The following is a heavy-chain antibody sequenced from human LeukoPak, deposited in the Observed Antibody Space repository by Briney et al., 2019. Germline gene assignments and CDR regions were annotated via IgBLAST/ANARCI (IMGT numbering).Heavy chain of an antibody. D-gene: IGHD3-10*01. CDR3: ARGGYYGSGSYLDFDY. CDR1: GFIFSNYG. V-gene: IGHV4-34*01. J-gene: IGHJ4*02. CDR2: INRRGST. Sequence: PGGSLRLSCAASGFIFSNYGMNWIRQSPGKGLEWIGEINRRGSTTYTPSLKSRVTISVDTSKNYFSLKLTSVTAADTAMYYCARGGYYGSGSYLDFDYWGQGTLVTVSS.